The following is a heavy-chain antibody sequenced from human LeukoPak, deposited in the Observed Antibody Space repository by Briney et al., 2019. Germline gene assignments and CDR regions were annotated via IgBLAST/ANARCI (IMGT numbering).Heavy chain of an antibody. CDR1: GFTFDDYG. CDR3: ARHGGIAVASNWFDP. Sequence: GGSLRLSCAAFGFTFDDYGMSWVRHAPGKGLEWVSDINWNGASTGYGDSLKGRFTISRDNAKNSLYLQMNSLRAEDTAFYYCARHGGIAVASNWFDPWGQGTLVTVSS. D-gene: IGHD6-19*01. J-gene: IGHJ5*02. CDR2: INWNGAST. V-gene: IGHV3-20*04.